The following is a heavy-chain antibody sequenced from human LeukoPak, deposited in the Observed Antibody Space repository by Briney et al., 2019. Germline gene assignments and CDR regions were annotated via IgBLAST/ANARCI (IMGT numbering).Heavy chain of an antibody. D-gene: IGHD5-24*01. V-gene: IGHV1-18*01. Sequence: ASVKVSCKASGYTFTSYGISWVRQAPGQGLEWMGWISAYNGNTNYAQKLQGRVTMTTDTSTSTAYMELSSLRSEDTAVYYCARAYLATMNFDYWGQGTLVTVSS. CDR1: GYTFTSYG. CDR3: ARAYLATMNFDY. CDR2: ISAYNGNT. J-gene: IGHJ4*02.